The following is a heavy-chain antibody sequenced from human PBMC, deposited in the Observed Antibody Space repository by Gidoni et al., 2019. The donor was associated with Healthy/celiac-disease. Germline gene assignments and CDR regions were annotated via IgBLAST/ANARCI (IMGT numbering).Heavy chain of an antibody. Sequence: QLQLQESGSGLVKPSQTLSLTCAVSGGSISSGGYSWRWIRQPPGKGLEWIGYIYHSGSTYYNPSLKSRVTISVDRSKNQFSLKLSSVTAADTAVYYCARVKAAAGRRWFDPWGQGTLVTVSS. CDR2: IYHSGST. CDR1: GGSISSGGYS. D-gene: IGHD6-13*01. V-gene: IGHV4-30-2*01. J-gene: IGHJ5*02. CDR3: ARVKAAAGRRWFDP.